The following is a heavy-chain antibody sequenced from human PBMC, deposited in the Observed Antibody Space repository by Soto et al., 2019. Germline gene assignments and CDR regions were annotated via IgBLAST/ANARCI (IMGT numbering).Heavy chain of an antibody. V-gene: IGHV4-34*01. CDR1: GGSFSGYY. J-gene: IGHJ6*02. D-gene: IGHD3-3*01. CDR3: ATTKPYYDFWSCYYKVGMDV. CDR2: TNHSGST. Sequence: PSETLSLTCAVYGGSFSGYYWSWIRQPPGKGLEWIGETNHSGSTNYNPSLKSRVTISVDTSKNQFSLKLSSVTAADTAVYYCATTKPYYDFWSCYYKVGMDVWGQGTTVTVAS.